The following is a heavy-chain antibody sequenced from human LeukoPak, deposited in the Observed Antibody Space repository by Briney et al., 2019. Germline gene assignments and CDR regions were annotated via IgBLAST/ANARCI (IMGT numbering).Heavy chain of an antibody. CDR1: GGSVSSGSYY. CDR3: ARVGSGSYFDY. D-gene: IGHD1-26*01. Sequence: PSETLSLTCTVSGGSVSSGSYYWSWIRQPPGKGLEWIGYIYYSGSINYNPSLKSRVTISVDTSKNQFSLKLSSVTAADTAVYYCARVGSGSYFDYWGQGTLVTVSS. CDR2: IYYSGSI. V-gene: IGHV4-61*01. J-gene: IGHJ4*02.